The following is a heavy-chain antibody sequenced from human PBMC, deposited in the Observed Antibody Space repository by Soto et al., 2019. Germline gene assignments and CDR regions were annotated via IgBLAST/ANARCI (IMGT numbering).Heavy chain of an antibody. V-gene: IGHV4-59*08. D-gene: IGHD3-22*01. CDR1: DGSISPYY. Sequence: LSETLSLTCTVSDGSISPYYWSWIRQPPGKGLEWIGYIYYAGTTTYNPSLKSRVSISVDTSKNEVSLKLTSVTAADTAVYYCARLGGYYQALDSWGQGTVVTVSS. J-gene: IGHJ4*02. CDR2: IYYAGTT. CDR3: ARLGGYYQALDS.